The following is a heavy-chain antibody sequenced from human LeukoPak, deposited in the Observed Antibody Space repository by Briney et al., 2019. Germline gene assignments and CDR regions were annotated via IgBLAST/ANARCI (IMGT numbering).Heavy chain of an antibody. D-gene: IGHD3-10*01. J-gene: IGHJ4*02. CDR1: GGSISSGGYY. CDR2: FYNSGNT. V-gene: IGHV4-31*03. CDR3: ARDRNSGSFDY. Sequence: SQTLSLTCPVSGGSISSGGYYWSWIRQHPGKGLEYIGYFYNSGNTYYNPSLKSRVTISVDTSKNQFSLKLSSVTVADTAVYYCARDRNSGSFDYWGQGTLVTVSS.